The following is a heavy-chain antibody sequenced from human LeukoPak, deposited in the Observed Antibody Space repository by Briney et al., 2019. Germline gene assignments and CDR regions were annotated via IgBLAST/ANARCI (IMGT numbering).Heavy chain of an antibody. CDR2: FYYSGST. CDR1: GGSISSYY. CDR3: ARGYYDSSGYYPHLNYYYYGMDV. Sequence: SETLSLTCTDSGGSISSYYWSRIRQSPGKGLEWIGYFYYSGSTNYNPSLKSRVTISVDTSKNQFPLRLSSVTAADTAVYYCARGYYDSSGYYPHLNYYYYGMDVWGQGTTVTVSS. V-gene: IGHV4-59*01. D-gene: IGHD3-22*01. J-gene: IGHJ6*02.